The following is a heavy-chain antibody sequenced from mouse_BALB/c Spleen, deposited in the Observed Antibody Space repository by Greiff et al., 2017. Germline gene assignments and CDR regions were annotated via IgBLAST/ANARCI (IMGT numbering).Heavy chain of an antibody. Sequence: EVQLQESGGGLVQPGGSRKLSCAASGFTFSSFGMHWVRQAPEKGLEWVAYISSGSSTIYYADTVKGRFTISRDNPKNTLFLQMTSLRSEDTAMYYCARLGLLHYYAMDYWGQGTSVTVSS. J-gene: IGHJ4*01. V-gene: IGHV5-17*02. D-gene: IGHD2-3*01. CDR3: ARLGLLHYYAMDY. CDR1: GFTFSSFG. CDR2: ISSGSSTI.